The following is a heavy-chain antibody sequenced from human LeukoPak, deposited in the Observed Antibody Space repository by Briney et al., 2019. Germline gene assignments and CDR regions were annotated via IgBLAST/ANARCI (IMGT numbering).Heavy chain of an antibody. CDR3: ARDRDRDIIGDGMDV. J-gene: IGHJ6*04. CDR1: GFILSSYA. V-gene: IGHV3-30*04. D-gene: IGHD2-15*01. Sequence: GRSLRLSCAASGFILSSYAMYWVRQAPGKGLEWVAVISYDGTNKYYVDSVKGRFTISRDNSKNTGYLQMNSLRAEDTAVYYCARDRDRDIIGDGMDVWGKGTTVTVSS. CDR2: ISYDGTNK.